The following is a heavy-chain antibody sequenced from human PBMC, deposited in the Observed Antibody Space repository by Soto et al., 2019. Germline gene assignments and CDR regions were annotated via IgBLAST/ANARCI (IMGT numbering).Heavy chain of an antibody. D-gene: IGHD3-3*02. CDR3: TKEGRHHFSYSSDY. Sequence: EVQVVESGGGLVQPGRSLRLSCVVSGLSFDDYAMHWVRQAPGKGLEWVAGISWSVGTIDYAESVKGRFTISRDNAKNSLDSEMNSLRPEDTDVYYCTKEGRHHFSYSSDYWGQGTLVTVS. CDR1: GLSFDDYA. CDR2: ISWSVGTI. J-gene: IGHJ4*02. V-gene: IGHV3-9*01.